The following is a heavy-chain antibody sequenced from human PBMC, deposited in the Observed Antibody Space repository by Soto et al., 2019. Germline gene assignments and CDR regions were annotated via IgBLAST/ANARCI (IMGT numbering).Heavy chain of an antibody. CDR2: IIPIFGTA. Sequence: SVKVSCKASGGTFSSYAISWVRQAPGQGLEWMGGIIPIFGTANYAQKFQGRVTITADESTSTAYMELSSLRSEDTAVYYCAKSNTGIIPFDPWGQGTLVTVSS. J-gene: IGHJ5*02. CDR3: AKSNTGIIPFDP. D-gene: IGHD3-16*01. V-gene: IGHV1-69*13. CDR1: GGTFSSYA.